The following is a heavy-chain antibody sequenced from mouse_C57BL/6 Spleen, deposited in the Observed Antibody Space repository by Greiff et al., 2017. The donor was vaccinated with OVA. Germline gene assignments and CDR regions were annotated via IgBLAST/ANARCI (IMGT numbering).Heavy chain of an antibody. CDR1: GYTFTSYW. J-gene: IGHJ1*03. Sequence: QVQLQQPGAELVRPGSSVKLSCKASGYTFTSYWMHWVKQRPIQGLEWIGNIDPSDSETHYNQKFKDKATLTVDKSSSTAYMQLSSLTSEDSAVYYCARAGGPLGYFDVWGTGTTVTVSS. CDR3: ARAGGPLGYFDV. V-gene: IGHV1-52*01. CDR2: IDPSDSET.